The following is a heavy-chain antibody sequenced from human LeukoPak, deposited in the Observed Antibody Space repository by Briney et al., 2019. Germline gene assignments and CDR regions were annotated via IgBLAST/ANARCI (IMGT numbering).Heavy chain of an antibody. CDR2: IYTSGST. V-gene: IGHV4-61*02. Sequence: SETPSLTCTVSGGSISSGSYYWSWIRQPAGKGLEWIGRIYTSGSTNYNPSLKSRVTISVDTSKNQFSLKLSSVTAADTAVYYCARGLKNRKSGRRFDVFEIWGQGTMVTVSS. CDR3: ARGLKNRKSGRRFDVFEI. J-gene: IGHJ3*02. CDR1: GGSISSGSYY. D-gene: IGHD3-3*01.